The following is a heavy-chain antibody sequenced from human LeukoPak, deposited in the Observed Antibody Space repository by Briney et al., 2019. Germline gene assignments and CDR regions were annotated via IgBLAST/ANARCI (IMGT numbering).Heavy chain of an antibody. Sequence: SETLSLTCTVSGGSISSGSYYWSWIRQPAGKGLEWIGRIYTSGSTNYNPSLKSRVTISVDTSKNQFSLKLSSVTAADTAVYYCARGIVRYCSSTSCSNWFDPWGQGTLVTVSS. CDR1: GGSISSGSYY. J-gene: IGHJ5*02. CDR2: IYTSGST. V-gene: IGHV4-61*02. D-gene: IGHD2-2*01. CDR3: ARGIVRYCSSTSCSNWFDP.